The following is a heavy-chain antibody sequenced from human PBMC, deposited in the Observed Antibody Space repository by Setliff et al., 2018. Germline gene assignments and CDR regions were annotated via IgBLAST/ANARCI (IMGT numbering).Heavy chain of an antibody. Sequence: PSETLSLTCTVSGGSISSHYWSWIRQPPGKGLEWIGYIYYSGSTNYNPSLKSRVTISVDTSKNQFSLKLSSVTAADTAVYYCARDRQYCSSLTCYSSYFYYYGMDVWGQGTTVTVSS. CDR1: GGSISSHY. CDR3: ARDRQYCSSLTCYSSYFYYYGMDV. V-gene: IGHV4-59*11. J-gene: IGHJ6*02. D-gene: IGHD2-2*02. CDR2: IYYSGST.